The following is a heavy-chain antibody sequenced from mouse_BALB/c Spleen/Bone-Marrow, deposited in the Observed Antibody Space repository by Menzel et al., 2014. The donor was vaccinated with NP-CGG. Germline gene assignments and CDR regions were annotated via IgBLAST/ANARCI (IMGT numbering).Heavy chain of an antibody. CDR3: ARHEEGGYDYDVGSYAMDY. J-gene: IGHJ4*01. V-gene: IGHV1-62-2*01. Sequence: QVQLKDSGAGLVKPGASVKLSCKASGYTFTEYIIHWVKQRSGQGLEWIGWFYPGSDSIKYNEKFKDKATSTADKSSNTVYMELSKLTSEDSAVYFCARHEEGGYDYDVGSYAMDYWGQGASVTVSS. CDR1: GYTFTEYI. CDR2: FYPGSDSI. D-gene: IGHD2-4*01.